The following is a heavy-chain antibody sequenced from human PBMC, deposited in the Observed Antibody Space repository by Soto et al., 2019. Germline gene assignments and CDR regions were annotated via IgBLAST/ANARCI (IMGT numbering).Heavy chain of an antibody. CDR3: AREGPYCGGDCYPDY. Sequence: GGSLRLSCAASGFTFSSYWMSWVRQAPGKGLEWVANIKQDGSEKYYVDSVKGRFTISRDNAKNSLYLQMNSLRAEDTAVYYCAREGPYCGGDCYPDYWGQGTLVTVPQ. CDR2: IKQDGSEK. J-gene: IGHJ4*02. D-gene: IGHD2-21*01. CDR1: GFTFSSYW. V-gene: IGHV3-7*01.